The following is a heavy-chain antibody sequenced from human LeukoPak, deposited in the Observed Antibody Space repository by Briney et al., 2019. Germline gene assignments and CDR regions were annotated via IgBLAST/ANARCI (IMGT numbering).Heavy chain of an antibody. CDR2: ISGSSSYI. J-gene: IGHJ3*02. Sequence: GGSLRLSCAAFGFTFSSYSMNWVRQAPGKGLEWVSSISGSSSYIYYADSVKGRFTISRDNAKNSLYLQMNSLRAEDTAVYYCARGLYTYYYDSSGPGTFDIWGQGTMVTVSS. CDR1: GFTFSSYS. V-gene: IGHV3-21*01. D-gene: IGHD3-22*01. CDR3: ARGLYTYYYDSSGPGTFDI.